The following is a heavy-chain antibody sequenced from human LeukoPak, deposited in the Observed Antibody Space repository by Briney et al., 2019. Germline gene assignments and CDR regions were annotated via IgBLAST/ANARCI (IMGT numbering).Heavy chain of an antibody. V-gene: IGHV3-30*03. CDR2: ISYDGSNK. Sequence: GRSLRLSCAASGFTFSSYDMHWVRQAPGKGLEWVAVISYDGSNKYYADSVKGRFTISRDNSKNTLYLQMNSLRAEDTAVYYCATSGYSSGWVLGYWGQGTRVTVSS. CDR1: GFTFSSYD. J-gene: IGHJ4*02. D-gene: IGHD6-19*01. CDR3: ATSGYSSGWVLGY.